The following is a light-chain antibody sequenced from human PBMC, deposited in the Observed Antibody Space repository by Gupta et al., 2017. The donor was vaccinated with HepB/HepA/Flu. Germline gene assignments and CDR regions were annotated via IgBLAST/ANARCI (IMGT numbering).Light chain of an antibody. V-gene: IGLV10-54*04. CDR2: KKN. CDR1: SNNVGNQG. J-gene: IGLJ3*02. Sequence: QAGLTQPPSVSEGLGQTATLTCTGNSNNVGNQGAAWLQQHQGHPPKRLSYKKNNRPSGISERFAAYRSGNKAYRTITGLQPEDESYYDGSDWANSLTARVFGGGTKLTVL. CDR3: SDWANSLTARV.